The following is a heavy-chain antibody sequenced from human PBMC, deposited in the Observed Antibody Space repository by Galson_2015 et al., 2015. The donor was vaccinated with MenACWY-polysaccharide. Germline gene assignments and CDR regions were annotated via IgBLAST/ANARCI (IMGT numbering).Heavy chain of an antibody. Sequence: SLRLSCAASGFSFSDYNMNWVRQAPGKGLEWVSIISSSASYIYYADSVKGRFTISRDNAKNSLYLQMNSLRAEDKAIYYCARDTGGSDYWGQGTLVTVSS. CDR1: GFSFSDYN. D-gene: IGHD3-16*01. J-gene: IGHJ4*02. CDR3: ARDTGGSDY. V-gene: IGHV3-21*04. CDR2: ISSSASYI.